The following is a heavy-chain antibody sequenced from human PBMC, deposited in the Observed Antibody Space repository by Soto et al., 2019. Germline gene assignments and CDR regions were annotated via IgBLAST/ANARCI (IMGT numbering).Heavy chain of an antibody. Sequence: PGESLKISCNGSGYSFTSYWICWVRQMPWKGLEWMGIIYPGDSDTRYSPSFQGQVTISADKSISTAYLQWSSLKASDTAMYYCARGSNYYDSSGYYWGYDYYYGMDVWGQGTTVTVSS. D-gene: IGHD3-22*01. CDR1: GYSFTSYW. J-gene: IGHJ6*02. CDR3: ARGSNYYDSSGYYWGYDYYYGMDV. V-gene: IGHV5-51*01. CDR2: IYPGDSDT.